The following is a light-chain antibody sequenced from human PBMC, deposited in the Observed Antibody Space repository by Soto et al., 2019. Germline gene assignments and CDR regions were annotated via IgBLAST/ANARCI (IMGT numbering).Light chain of an antibody. CDR1: QSVPHSY. V-gene: IGKV3-20*01. J-gene: IGKJ1*01. Sequence: EIVLTQSPGTLSLSPGERATLSCRASQSVPHSYLAWYRQKPGQAPRLLIYGASSRATGIPVWFSGSGSGTDFTLTITRLEPEDFAVYYCQRYGASTTFGQGTKVDIK. CDR3: QRYGASTT. CDR2: GAS.